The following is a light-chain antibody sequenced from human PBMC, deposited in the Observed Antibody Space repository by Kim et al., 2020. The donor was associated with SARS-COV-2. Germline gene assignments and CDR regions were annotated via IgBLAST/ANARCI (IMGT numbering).Light chain of an antibody. J-gene: IGLJ1*01. CDR3: LSYDNSLNGYV. CDR2: GKS. Sequence: RVPRSCTGSSSNIGAEYDVHWYQQLPGTAPKLLIYGKSNRPSGVPDRFSGSKSGTSASLAITGLQAEDEADYFCLSYDNSLNGYVFGTATKVTVL. CDR1: SSNIGAEYD. V-gene: IGLV1-40*01.